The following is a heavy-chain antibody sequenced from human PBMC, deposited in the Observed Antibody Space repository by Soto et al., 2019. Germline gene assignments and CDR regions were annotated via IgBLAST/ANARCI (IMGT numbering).Heavy chain of an antibody. CDR3: ARDWGGNTVPYWYFDF. D-gene: IGHD4-17*01. V-gene: IGHV3-30*14. CDR1: GFTFSTYA. J-gene: IGHJ2*01. Sequence: QVQVVESGGGVVQPGRSLRLSCAASGFTFSTYAMHWVRQAPGKGLEWVAVVSYDESDKYYAESVKGRFTISRDNSKNTLYLQMNNLRAEDTAVYYCARDWGGNTVPYWYFDFWGRGTLVTVSS. CDR2: VSYDESDK.